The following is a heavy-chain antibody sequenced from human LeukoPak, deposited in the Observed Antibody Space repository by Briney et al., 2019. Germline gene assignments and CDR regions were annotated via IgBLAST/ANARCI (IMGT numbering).Heavy chain of an antibody. CDR3: ARDGRAAAGRRWLDY. CDR2: IIPIFGTA. Sequence: ASVKVSCKASGGTFSSYAISWVRQAPGQGLEWMGGIIPIFGTANYAQKFQGRVTITADESTSTAYMELSSLRSEDTAVYYCARDGRAAAGRRWLDYWGQGTLVTVSS. CDR1: GGTFSSYA. V-gene: IGHV1-69*13. J-gene: IGHJ4*02. D-gene: IGHD6-13*01.